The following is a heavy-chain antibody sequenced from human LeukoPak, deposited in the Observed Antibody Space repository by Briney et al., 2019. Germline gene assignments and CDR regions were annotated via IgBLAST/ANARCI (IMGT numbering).Heavy chain of an antibody. D-gene: IGHD3-22*01. CDR2: INHSGST. J-gene: IGHJ4*02. V-gene: IGHV4-34*01. Sequence: SETLSLTCAAYGGSFSGYYWSWIRHPPGKGLEWIGEINHSGSTNYNPSLKSRVTISVDTSKNQFSLKLSSVTAADTAVYYCARAPGITMIVVWGQGTLVTVSS. CDR1: GGSFSGYY. CDR3: ARAPGITMIVV.